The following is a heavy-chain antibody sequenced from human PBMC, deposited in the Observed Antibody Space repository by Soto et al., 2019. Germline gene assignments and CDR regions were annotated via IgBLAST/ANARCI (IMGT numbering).Heavy chain of an antibody. J-gene: IGHJ5*02. V-gene: IGHV1-58*01. CDR3: AADQGHRRFYGRQGWFDP. CDR1: GFAFTSSA. D-gene: IGHD3-3*01. Sequence: SVKVCCKTSGFAFTSSAVQWVRQARGQRLEWIGWIVVGSGNTNYAQKFQERVTITRDMSTSTAYMELSSLRSEDTAVYYCAADQGHRRFYGRQGWFDPWGQGTLVTSPQ. CDR2: IVVGSGNT.